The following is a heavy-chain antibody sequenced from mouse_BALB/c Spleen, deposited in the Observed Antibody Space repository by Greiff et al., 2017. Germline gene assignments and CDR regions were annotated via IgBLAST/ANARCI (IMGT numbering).Heavy chain of an antibody. D-gene: IGHD1-1*01. V-gene: IGHV5-17*02. Sequence: EVHLVESGGGLVQPGGSRKLSCAASGFTFSSFGMHWVRQAPEKGLEWVAYISSGSSTIYYADTVKGRFTISRDNPKNTLFLQMTSLRSEDTAMYYCARGDYGSRGAMDYWGQGTSVTVSS. CDR3: ARGDYGSRGAMDY. CDR2: ISSGSSTI. J-gene: IGHJ4*01. CDR1: GFTFSSFG.